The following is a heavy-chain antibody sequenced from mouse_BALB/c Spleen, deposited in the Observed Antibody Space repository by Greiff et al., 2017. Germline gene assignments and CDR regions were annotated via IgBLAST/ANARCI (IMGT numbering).Heavy chain of an antibody. CDR3: ARDGRYGSSPYWYFDV. CDR1: GFTFSDYY. V-gene: IGHV5-4*02. J-gene: IGHJ1*01. Sequence: EVQGVESGGGLVKPGGSLKLSCAASGFTFSDYYMYWVRQTPEKRLEWVATISDGGSYTYYPDSVKGRFTISRDNAKNNLYLQMSSLKSEDTAMYYCARDGRYGSSPYWYFDVWGAGTTVTVSS. D-gene: IGHD1-1*01. CDR2: ISDGGSYT.